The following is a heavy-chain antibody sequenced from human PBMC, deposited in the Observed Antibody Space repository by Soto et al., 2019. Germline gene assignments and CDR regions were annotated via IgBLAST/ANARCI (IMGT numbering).Heavy chain of an antibody. Sequence: EVPLVVSGGGLVQPGGSLRLSCEASGFTFRNYDMHWVRQGTGQGLEWVSGISAAGDPDYADSVEGRFTISRENAQNSLFLPLNSLRVGDTAVYYCARTDRDFYGLDVWGQGNTVIVSS. J-gene: IGHJ6*02. CDR2: ISAAGDP. CDR1: GFTFRNYD. CDR3: ARTDRDFYGLDV. V-gene: IGHV3-13*05.